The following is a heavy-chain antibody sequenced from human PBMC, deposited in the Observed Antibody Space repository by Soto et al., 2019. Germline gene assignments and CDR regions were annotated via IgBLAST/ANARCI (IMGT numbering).Heavy chain of an antibody. V-gene: IGHV5-51*01. CDR2: IYPGDSDT. CDR3: ARLAGTGNYYYYGMDF. J-gene: IGHJ6*02. CDR1: GYSFTSYW. Sequence: PGESLKISCKGSGYSFTSYWIGWVLQMPGKGLEWMGIIYPGDSDTRYSPSFQGQVTISADKSISTAYLQWSSLKASDTAMYYCARLAGTGNYYYYGMDFWGQGTTVTVSS. D-gene: IGHD6-19*01.